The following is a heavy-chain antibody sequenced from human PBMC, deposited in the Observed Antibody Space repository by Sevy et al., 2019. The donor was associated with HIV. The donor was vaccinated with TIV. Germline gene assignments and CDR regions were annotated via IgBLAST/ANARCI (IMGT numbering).Heavy chain of an antibody. CDR2: IYYSGST. J-gene: IGHJ4*02. Sequence: SETLSLTCTVSGSSISSYYWSWIRQPPGKGLEWIGYIYYSGSTNYNPSLKSRVTISVDTSKNQFSLKLSSVTAADTAVYYCARGVYSSSWVISYYFDYWGQGTLVTVSS. V-gene: IGHV4-59*01. CDR3: ARGVYSSSWVISYYFDY. CDR1: GSSISSYY. D-gene: IGHD6-13*01.